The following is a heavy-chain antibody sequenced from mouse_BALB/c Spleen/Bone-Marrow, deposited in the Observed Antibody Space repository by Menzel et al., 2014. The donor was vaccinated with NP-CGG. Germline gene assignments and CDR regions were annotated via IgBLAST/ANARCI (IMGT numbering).Heavy chain of an antibody. J-gene: IGHJ3*01. Sequence: EVQGVESGPEVVKPGASVKISCKTSGYTFTEYTMHWVKQSHGKSLEWIGGINPNNGGTTYNQKFKGEATLTVDKSSSTAYMELRSLTSEDSAVYYCARSYGYERSWFAYWGQGTLVTVSA. CDR1: GYTFTEYT. CDR2: INPNNGGT. V-gene: IGHV1-18*01. D-gene: IGHD2-2*01. CDR3: ARSYGYERSWFAY.